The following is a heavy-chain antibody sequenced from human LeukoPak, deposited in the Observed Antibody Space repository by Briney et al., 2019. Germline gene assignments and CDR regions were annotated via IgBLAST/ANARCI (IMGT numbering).Heavy chain of an antibody. Sequence: GASVKVSCKVSGYTLTELSMHWVRQAPGQGLEWMGWISAYNGNTNYAQKLQGRVTMTTDTSTSTAYMELRSLRSDDTAVYYCARDPSRHHYGSGSHTPFDYWGQGTLVTVSS. V-gene: IGHV1-18*01. CDR2: ISAYNGNT. CDR1: GYTLTELS. J-gene: IGHJ4*02. CDR3: ARDPSRHHYGSGSHTPFDY. D-gene: IGHD3-10*01.